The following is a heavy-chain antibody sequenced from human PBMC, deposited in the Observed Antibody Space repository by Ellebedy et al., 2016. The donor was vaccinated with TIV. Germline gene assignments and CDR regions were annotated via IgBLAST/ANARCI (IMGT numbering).Heavy chain of an antibody. D-gene: IGHD4-17*01. V-gene: IGHV4-4*07. J-gene: IGHJ4*02. Sequence: SETLSLXXTVSGGSISSYYWSWIRQPAGKGLEWIGRIYTSGSTNYNPSLKSRVTISVDKSKNQFSLKLSSVTAADTAVYYCARVYTVTPVGKMRFDYWGQGTLVTVSS. CDR1: GGSISSYY. CDR2: IYTSGST. CDR3: ARVYTVTPVGKMRFDY.